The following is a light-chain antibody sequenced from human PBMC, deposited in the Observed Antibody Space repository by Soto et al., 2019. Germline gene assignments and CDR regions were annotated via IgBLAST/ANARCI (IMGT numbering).Light chain of an antibody. Sequence: QSVLIQPPSASGTPGQRVTISCSGSRSNTGSNTVNWYQHLPGTAPKLLIYSNNQRPSGVPDRFSGSKSGTSASLAIGGLQSEDEADYYCAAWDDSLSGHVVFGGGTKLTVL. CDR3: AAWDDSLSGHVV. CDR2: SNN. CDR1: RSNTGSNT. V-gene: IGLV1-44*01. J-gene: IGLJ2*01.